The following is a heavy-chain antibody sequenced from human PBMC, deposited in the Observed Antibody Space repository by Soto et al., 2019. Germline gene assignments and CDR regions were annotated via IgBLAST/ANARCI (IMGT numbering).Heavy chain of an antibody. CDR2: IIPISDTT. CDR1: GGTLSSFA. CDR3: ARSQGSSTSLEIYYYYYYGMDV. V-gene: IGHV1-69*01. J-gene: IGHJ6*02. D-gene: IGHD2-2*01. Sequence: QVQLVQSGAEVKKLGSSVKFPCKASGGTLSSFAISWVRQAPGKGLEWMGGIIPISDTTNYAQKFQGRVTITADESTSTAYMELSSLRSEDTAVYYCARSQGSSTSLEIYYYYYYGMDVWGQGTTVTVSS.